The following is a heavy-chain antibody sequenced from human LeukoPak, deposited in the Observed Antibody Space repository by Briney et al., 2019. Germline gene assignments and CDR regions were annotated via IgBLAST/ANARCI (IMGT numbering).Heavy chain of an antibody. CDR3: ARVGLMSGPSYFEN. D-gene: IGHD3/OR15-3a*01. CDR2: IYHSGIT. Sequence: PSETLSLTCAVSGFSITRGYYWGWIRQPPGKGLEWIGTIYHSGITYYNSSLKSRVTISLDTSKNQFSLKLTSVTAADTAVYYCARVGLMSGPSYFENWGQGTLVTVSS. CDR1: GFSITRGYY. J-gene: IGHJ4*02. V-gene: IGHV4-38-2*01.